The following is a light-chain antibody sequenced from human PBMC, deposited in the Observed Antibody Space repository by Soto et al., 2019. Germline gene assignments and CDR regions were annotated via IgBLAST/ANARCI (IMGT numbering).Light chain of an antibody. J-gene: IGKJ1*01. CDR1: RSVSSY. CDR2: DAS. CDR3: QEYNSYSRT. V-gene: IGKV1-5*01. Sequence: DIQITQYPSSLSASVGDRVAITCRASRSVSSYLSWYQQKPGKAPKLLIYDASSLESGVPSRFSGSGSGTESTLTISCLQPDDFATYYCQEYNSYSRTSAQGTKVDI.